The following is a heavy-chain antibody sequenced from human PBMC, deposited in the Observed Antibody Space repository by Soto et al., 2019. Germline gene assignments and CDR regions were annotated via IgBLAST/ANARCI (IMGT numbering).Heavy chain of an antibody. J-gene: IGHJ4*02. CDR2: ISYDGSNK. CDR1: GFTFSSYG. CDR3: AKELDGSGWWDYFDY. D-gene: IGHD6-19*01. Sequence: QVQLVESGGGVVQPGRSLRLSCAASGFTFSSYGMHWVRQAPGKGLEWVAVISYDGSNKYYADSVKGRFTISRDNSKNPLYLQMNSLRAEDTAVYYCAKELDGSGWWDYFDYWGQGTLVTVSS. V-gene: IGHV3-30*18.